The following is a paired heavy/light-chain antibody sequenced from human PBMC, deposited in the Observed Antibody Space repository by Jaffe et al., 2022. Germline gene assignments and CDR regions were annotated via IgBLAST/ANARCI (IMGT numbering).Heavy chain of an antibody. CDR3: ARASDDYGDSVGASFAFDI. J-gene: IGHJ3*02. D-gene: IGHD4-17*01. CDR2: IYRSGST. Sequence: QVQLQESGPGLVKPSETLSLTCTVSGGSISSGTYYWSWIRQPAGKGLEWIGRIYRSGSTDYNPSLKSRVTISVDTSKNQFSLKLTSVTAADTAVYFCARASDDYGDSVGASFAFDIWGQGTMVTFSS. CDR1: GGSISSGTYY. V-gene: IGHV4-61*02.
Light chain of an antibody. V-gene: IGLV8-61*01. CDR1: SGSVSTSNY. Sequence: QTVVTQEPSFSVSPGGTVTLTCGLSSGSVSTSNYPSWYQQTPGQAPRTLIYTTNTRSSGVPDRFSGSILGNKAALTITGAQADDESDYYCVLYMSGGISIFGGGTKLTVL. CDR3: VLYMSGGISI. CDR2: TTN. J-gene: IGLJ2*01.